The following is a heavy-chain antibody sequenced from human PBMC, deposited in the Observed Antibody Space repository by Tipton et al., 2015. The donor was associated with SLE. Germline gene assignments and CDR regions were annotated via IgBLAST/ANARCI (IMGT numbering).Heavy chain of an antibody. D-gene: IGHD2-21*02. CDR2: INGDGSQT. CDR1: EFTFTTYW. CDR3: AKELVVVTALDY. Sequence: SLRLSCAVSEFTFTTYWMTWVRQAPGKGLEWVANINGDGSQTAYMDSVKGRFTISRDNAKTSMYLQMNSLRVEDTAVYYCAKELVVVTALDYWGQGTLVTVSS. V-gene: IGHV3-7*05. J-gene: IGHJ4*02.